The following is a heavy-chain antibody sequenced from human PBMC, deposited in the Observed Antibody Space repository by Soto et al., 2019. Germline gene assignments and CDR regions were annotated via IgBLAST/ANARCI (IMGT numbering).Heavy chain of an antibody. D-gene: IGHD3-22*01. J-gene: IGHJ6*02. V-gene: IGHV5-51*01. CDR3: ARLAVTTIPAVGIYYYYYYGLDV. CDR1: GYSFTSYW. Sequence: GASLKISCEGSGYSFTSYWIGWVRQMPGKGLEXMGIIYPADSDTRYSPSFQGQVTISADKSISTAYLQWSSLKASDTAMYYCARLAVTTIPAVGIYYYYYYGLDVWGQGTTVTVSS. CDR2: IYPADSDT.